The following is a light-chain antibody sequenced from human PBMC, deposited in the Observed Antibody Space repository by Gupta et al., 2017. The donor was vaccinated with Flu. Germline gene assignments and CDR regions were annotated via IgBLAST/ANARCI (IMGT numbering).Light chain of an antibody. CDR3: QQCNTYS. Sequence: DIQMTQSPSTLSVSVGDRVTITCRASQNINTWLAWYQQKPRGAPKLLIYKTSSLETGVPSRFSGHGDGTEFTLTSRRLYPDDFETYYFQQCNTYSFGQGTKVE. CDR2: KTS. CDR1: QNINTW. V-gene: IGKV1-5*03. J-gene: IGKJ1*01.